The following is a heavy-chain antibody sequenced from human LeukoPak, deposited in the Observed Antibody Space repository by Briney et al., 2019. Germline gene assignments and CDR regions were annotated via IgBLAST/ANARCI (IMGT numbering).Heavy chain of an antibody. CDR2: IVVGSGNS. CDR1: GFTFTSSA. V-gene: IGHV1-58*01. CDR3: AAGGYYCSSTSCYRGNWFDP. J-gene: IGHJ5*02. Sequence: SVKVSCKASGFTFTSSAVQWVRQARGQRLEWIGWIVVGSGNSNYAQKFQERVTITRDMSTSTAYMELSSLRSEDTAVYYCAAGGYYCSSTSCYRGNWFDPWGQGTLVTVSS. D-gene: IGHD2-2*02.